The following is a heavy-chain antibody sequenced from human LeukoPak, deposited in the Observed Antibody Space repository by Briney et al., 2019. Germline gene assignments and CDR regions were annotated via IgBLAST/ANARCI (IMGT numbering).Heavy chain of an antibody. CDR3: ARGQGQQLVDY. CDR2: IYSGGST. CDR1: GFTVSSNY. D-gene: IGHD6-13*01. J-gene: IGHJ4*02. V-gene: IGHV3-66*01. Sequence: GGSLRLSCAASGFTVSSNYMSWVRQAPGKGLEWVSVIYSGGSTYYADSVKGRFTISRDNSKNSLYLQMNSLRAEDTAVYYCARGQGQQLVDYWGQGTLVTVSS.